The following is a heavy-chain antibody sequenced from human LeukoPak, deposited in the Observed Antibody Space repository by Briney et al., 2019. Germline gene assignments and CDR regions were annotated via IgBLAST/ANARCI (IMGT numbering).Heavy chain of an antibody. CDR1: GFTVSGNY. CDR3: ARGFNRGFDP. J-gene: IGHJ5*02. CDR2: IYAGGST. V-gene: IGHV3-53*01. D-gene: IGHD1-14*01. Sequence: QTGGSLRLSCAASGFTVSGNYMSWVRQAPGKGLEWVSVIYAGGSTYYADSVKDRFAFSRDNSKNTLYLQMNSLRAEDTAVYYCARGFNRGFDPWGQGTLVTVSS.